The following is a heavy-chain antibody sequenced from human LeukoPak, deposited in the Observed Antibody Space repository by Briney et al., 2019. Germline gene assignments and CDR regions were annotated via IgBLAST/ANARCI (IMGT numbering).Heavy chain of an antibody. CDR1: GGSISSSSYY. CDR2: INHSGST. D-gene: IGHD1-26*01. J-gene: IGHJ4*02. V-gene: IGHV4-39*07. Sequence: SETLSLTCTVSGGSISSSSYYWGWIRQPPGKGLEWIGEINHSGSTNYNPSLKSRVTISVDTSKNQFSLKLSSVTAADTAVYYCARGQGGSHYFDYWGQGTLVTVSS. CDR3: ARGQGGSHYFDY.